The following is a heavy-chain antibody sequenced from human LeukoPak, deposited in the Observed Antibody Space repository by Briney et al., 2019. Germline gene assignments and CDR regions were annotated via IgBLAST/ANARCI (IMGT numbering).Heavy chain of an antibody. CDR1: GLTFSSYW. V-gene: IGHV3-7*03. CDR2: INHNGNVN. CDR3: ARGGGLDV. J-gene: IGHJ6*02. Sequence: GGSLRLSCAASGLTFSSYWMNWARQAPGKGLEWVASINHNGNVNYYVDSVKGRFTISRDNAKNSLYLQMSNLRAEDTAVYFCARGGGLDVWGQGATVTVSS. D-gene: IGHD3-16*01.